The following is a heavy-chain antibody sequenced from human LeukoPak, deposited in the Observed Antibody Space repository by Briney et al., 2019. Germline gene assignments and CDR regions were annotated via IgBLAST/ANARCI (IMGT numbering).Heavy chain of an antibody. CDR2: IIPIFDTA. Sequence: GASVKVSCKASGGTFSNYAISWVRQAPRQGLEWMGGIIPIFDTADNAQKFQGRLTITADESTSTAYMELSSLRAEDTAMYYCARHVVVPAANGEFDYWGQGTLVTVSS. D-gene: IGHD2-2*01. CDR3: ARHVVVPAANGEFDY. CDR1: GGTFSNYA. V-gene: IGHV1-69*13. J-gene: IGHJ4*02.